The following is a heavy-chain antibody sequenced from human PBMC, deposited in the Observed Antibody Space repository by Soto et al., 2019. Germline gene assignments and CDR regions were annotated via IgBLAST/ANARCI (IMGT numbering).Heavy chain of an antibody. CDR2: IYSVGST. CDR3: ARGSGTTVGYFQH. V-gene: IGHV3-53*01. Sequence: GGSLRISCAASGFTVSSNYLSWVRQAPGKGLEWVSVIYSVGSTYYGDSVKSRFTISRDNSKNTLYLQMNSLRAEDTAVYYCARGSGTTVGYFQHWGQGTLVTVSS. CDR1: GFTVSSNY. J-gene: IGHJ1*01. D-gene: IGHD1-7*01.